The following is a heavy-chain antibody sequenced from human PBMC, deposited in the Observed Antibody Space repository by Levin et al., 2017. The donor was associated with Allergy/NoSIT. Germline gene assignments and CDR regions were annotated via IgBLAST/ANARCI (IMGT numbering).Heavy chain of an antibody. V-gene: IGHV3-23*01. D-gene: IGHD3-22*01. Sequence: GGSLRLSCAASGFTFSSYAMSWVRQAPGKGLECVSTISGSGGSTYYADSMKGRFTISRDNSKNTLYLQMNSLRAEDTAVYYCAKDHYYDSSGYSLWFDPWGQGTLVTVSS. CDR3: AKDHYYDSSGYSLWFDP. J-gene: IGHJ5*02. CDR1: GFTFSSYA. CDR2: ISGSGGST.